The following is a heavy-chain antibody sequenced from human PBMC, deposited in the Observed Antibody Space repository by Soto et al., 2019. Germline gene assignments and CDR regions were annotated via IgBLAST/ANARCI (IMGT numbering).Heavy chain of an antibody. CDR2: IYYSGST. J-gene: IGHJ3*02. D-gene: IGHD6-13*01. CDR3: ARGADLVLDAFDI. Sequence: SETLSLTCTVSGGSISSSSYYWGWIRQPPGKGLEWIGSIYYSGSTYYNPSLKSRVTISVDTSKNQFSLKLSSVTAADTAVYYCARGADLVLDAFDIWGQGTMVTVSS. V-gene: IGHV4-39*07. CDR1: GGSISSSSYY.